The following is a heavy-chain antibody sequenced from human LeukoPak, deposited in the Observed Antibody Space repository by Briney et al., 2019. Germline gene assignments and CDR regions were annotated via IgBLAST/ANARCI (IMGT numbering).Heavy chain of an antibody. D-gene: IGHD5-18*01. J-gene: IGHJ4*02. V-gene: IGHV3-30*02. CDR2: IRLDGSSD. CDR1: GFTLSSYG. CDR3: AKPSGYSYGLSIDY. Sequence: GGSLRLSCAASGFTLSSYGMHWVRQAPGKGLEWVTFIRLDGSSDYYADFVEGRFTISRDNSKNMLYLQMNSPRVEDTAVYYCAKPSGYSYGLSIDYWGQGTLVTVSS.